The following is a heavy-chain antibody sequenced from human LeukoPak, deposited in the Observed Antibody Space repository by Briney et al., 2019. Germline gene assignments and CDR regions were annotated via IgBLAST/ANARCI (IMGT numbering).Heavy chain of an antibody. CDR2: IIPIFGTA. CDR1: GGTFSSYA. V-gene: IGHV1-69*01. CDR3: AVSKVEMATSYYFDY. J-gene: IGHJ4*02. Sequence: SVKVSCKASGGTFSSYAISWVRQAPGQGLEWMGGIIPIFGTANYAQKFQGRVTITADESTSTAYMELSSLRSEDTAVYYCAVSKVEMATSYYFDYWGQGTLVTISS. D-gene: IGHD5-24*01.